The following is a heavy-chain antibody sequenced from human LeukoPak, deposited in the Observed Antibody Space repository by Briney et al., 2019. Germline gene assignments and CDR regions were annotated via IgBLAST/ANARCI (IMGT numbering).Heavy chain of an antibody. CDR2: INHSGST. Sequence: SETLSLTCTVSGGSFSGYYWSWIRQPPGKGLEWIGEINHSGSTNYNPSLKSRVTISVDTSKNQFSLKLSSVTAADTAVYYCAGSNYDAYDYWGQGTLVTVSS. V-gene: IGHV4-34*01. CDR1: GGSFSGYY. CDR3: AGSNYDAYDY. J-gene: IGHJ4*02. D-gene: IGHD1-7*01.